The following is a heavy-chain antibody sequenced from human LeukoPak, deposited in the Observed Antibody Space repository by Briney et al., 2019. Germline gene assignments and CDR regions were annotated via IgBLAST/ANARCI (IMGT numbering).Heavy chain of an antibody. J-gene: IGHJ5*02. CDR1: GGSISSDSYYY. CDR3: ARVFDL. V-gene: IGHV4-61*02. Sequence: SETLSLTCTVSGGSISSDSYYYWNLIRQPAGKGLEWIGRIYTSGSTNYNPSLKSRVTISIDTSKNQFSLKLSSVTAADTAVYYCARVFDLWGQGTLVTVSS. CDR2: IYTSGST.